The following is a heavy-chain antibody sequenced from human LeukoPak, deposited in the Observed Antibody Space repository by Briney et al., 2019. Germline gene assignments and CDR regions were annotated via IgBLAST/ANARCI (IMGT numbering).Heavy chain of an antibody. J-gene: IGHJ3*02. D-gene: IGHD3-10*01. CDR2: IYYSGST. Sequence: SETLSLTCTVSGGSISSSSYYRGWIRQPPGKGLEWIGSIYYSGSTYYNPSLKSRVTISVDTSKNQFSLKLSSVTAADTAVYYCARDQYGSGSYGAFDIWGQGTMVTVSS. V-gene: IGHV4-39*07. CDR3: ARDQYGSGSYGAFDI. CDR1: GGSISSSSYY.